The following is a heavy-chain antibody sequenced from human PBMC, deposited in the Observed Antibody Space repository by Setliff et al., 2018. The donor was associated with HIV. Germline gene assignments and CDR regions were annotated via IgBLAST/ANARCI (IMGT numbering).Heavy chain of an antibody. Sequence: PGGSLRLSCAASGFTFSNYAMSWVRQAPGEGLEWVSAILSTGERTFYADSVKGRFTISRDNSKNSLYLQMNSLRVEDTAVYYSARDYLYYNMYNGSPVYGMDVWGQGTTVTVSS. D-gene: IGHD3-10*01. CDR3: ARDYLYYNMYNGSPVYGMDV. CDR1: GFTFSNYA. V-gene: IGHV3-23*01. J-gene: IGHJ6*02. CDR2: ILSTGERT.